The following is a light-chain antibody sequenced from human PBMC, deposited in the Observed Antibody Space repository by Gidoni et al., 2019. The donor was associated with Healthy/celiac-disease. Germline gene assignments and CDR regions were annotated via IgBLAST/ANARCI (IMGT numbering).Light chain of an antibody. Sequence: DIQMTQSPSSVSASVGDRVTITCRASQGISSWLALYQQKPGKAPELLIYAASNLQSGVPSRFRGSGSGKDFTLTISSLQPEDFATYYCQQANSFPQTFGQGTKLEIK. CDR2: AAS. J-gene: IGKJ2*01. CDR3: QQANSFPQT. V-gene: IGKV1-12*01. CDR1: QGISSW.